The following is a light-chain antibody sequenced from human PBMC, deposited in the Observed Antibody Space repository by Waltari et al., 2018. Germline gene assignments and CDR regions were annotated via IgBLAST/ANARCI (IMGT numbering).Light chain of an antibody. CDR2: EGS. CDR1: SSDVGNYNL. J-gene: IGLJ2*01. CDR3: CSYAGSTTLV. V-gene: IGLV2-23*01. Sequence: QSALTQPASVSGSPGQSITISCIGTSSDVGNYNLVSWYQQYPGKAPKLMIYEGSKRPSGVSNRFSGSKSGNTASRTISGLQAEDEADYHCCSYAGSTTLVFGGGTKLTVL.